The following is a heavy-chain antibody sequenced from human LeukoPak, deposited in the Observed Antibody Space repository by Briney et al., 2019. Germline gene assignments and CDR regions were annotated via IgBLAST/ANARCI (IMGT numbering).Heavy chain of an antibody. V-gene: IGHV3-7*04. CDR1: GFTFSSYW. CDR3: ARAGYSSGWYYDIFDY. CDR2: IKQDGSEK. D-gene: IGHD6-19*01. Sequence: GGSLRLSCAASGFTFSSYWMSWVRQAPGKGLEWVANIKQDGSEKYYVDSVKGRFTISRDNAKNSPYLQMNSLRAEDTAVYYCARAGYSSGWYYDIFDYWGQGTLVTVSS. J-gene: IGHJ4*02.